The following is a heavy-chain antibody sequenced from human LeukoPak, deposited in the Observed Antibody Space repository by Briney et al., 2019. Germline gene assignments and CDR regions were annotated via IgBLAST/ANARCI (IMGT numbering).Heavy chain of an antibody. V-gene: IGHV1-69*06. CDR2: IIPIFGTA. CDR3: ARAFSVATHPYYYYYMDV. Sequence: SVKVSCKASGGTFSSYAISWVRQAPGPGLEWMGGIIPIFGTANYAQKFQGRVTITADKSTSTAYMELSSLRSEDTAVYYCARAFSVATHPYYYYYMDVWGKGTTVTVSS. D-gene: IGHD5-12*01. J-gene: IGHJ6*03. CDR1: GGTFSSYA.